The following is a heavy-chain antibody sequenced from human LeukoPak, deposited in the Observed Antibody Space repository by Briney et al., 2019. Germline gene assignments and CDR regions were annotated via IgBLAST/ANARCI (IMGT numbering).Heavy chain of an antibody. V-gene: IGHV4-59*01. CDR3: ARDGSSSWYYFDY. D-gene: IGHD6-13*01. CDR1: GGSINNYY. Sequence: SETLSLTCTVSGGSINNYYWSWIRQPPGTGLEWIGYIYYSGSTNYNPSLKSRVTISVDTSKNQFSLKLSSVTAADTAVYYCARDGSSSWYYFDYWGQRTLVTVSS. CDR2: IYYSGST. J-gene: IGHJ4*02.